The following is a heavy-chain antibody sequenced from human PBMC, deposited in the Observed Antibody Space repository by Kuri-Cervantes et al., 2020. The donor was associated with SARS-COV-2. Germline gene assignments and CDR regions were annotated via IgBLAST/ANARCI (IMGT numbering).Heavy chain of an antibody. CDR2: IFYNGDT. J-gene: IGHJ3*02. V-gene: IGHV4-31*03. D-gene: IGHD2-15*01. CDR1: GGSINSDDYY. CDR3: AREGGFFDI. Sequence: LRLSCTVSGGSINSDDYYWTWIRQHPSKGLEWIGYIFYNGDTLYNPSLKSRVAISLDTSKTQFSLRLTSVTAADTAVYYCAREGGFFDIWGQGTLVTVSS.